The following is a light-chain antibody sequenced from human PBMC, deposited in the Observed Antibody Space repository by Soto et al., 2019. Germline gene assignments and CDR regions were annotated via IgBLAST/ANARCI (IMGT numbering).Light chain of an antibody. J-gene: IGKJ5*01. Sequence: DIQMTQSPSTLSASVGDRVTITCRASQDISRWLAWYQQKPGKHPHILIYRASSLESGVPTRCSSGGSGTEFTLTVSILQPDDFATYCCQHCNGYITFGQGTRLETK. CDR3: QHCNGYIT. CDR2: RAS. V-gene: IGKV1-5*03. CDR1: QDISRW.